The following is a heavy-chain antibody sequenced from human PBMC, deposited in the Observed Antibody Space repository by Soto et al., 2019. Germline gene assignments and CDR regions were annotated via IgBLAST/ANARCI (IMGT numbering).Heavy chain of an antibody. J-gene: IGHJ4*02. CDR1: GYTLSNYG. CDR3: ASGPGSYGEY. D-gene: IGHD1-26*01. Sequence: QVQLVQSGAEVKKPGASVKVSCKASGYTLSNYGITWVRQGPGQGLEWMGWINVYNGNTNYAQKLQGRVTMTTDTFTSTAYMELRSLTSDDTAVYYCASGPGSYGEYWGQGTLVTVSS. V-gene: IGHV1-18*01. CDR2: INVYNGNT.